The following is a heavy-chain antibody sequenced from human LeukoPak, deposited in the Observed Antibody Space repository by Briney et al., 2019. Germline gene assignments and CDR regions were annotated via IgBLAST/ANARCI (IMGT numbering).Heavy chain of an antibody. D-gene: IGHD3-22*01. V-gene: IGHV3-74*01. CDR3: AIEVYYDISGYSILFTY. J-gene: IGHJ4*02. Sequence: GXSLRLSCAASGFTFSSYWMHWVRQARGKGVVWVRGINSDGSTTIYAYSVKGPFTISRDNAKNTLYLQMNSLRAEDTAVYYCAIEVYYDISGYSILFTYWGQGTLLTVSS. CDR2: INSDGSTT. CDR1: GFTFSSYW.